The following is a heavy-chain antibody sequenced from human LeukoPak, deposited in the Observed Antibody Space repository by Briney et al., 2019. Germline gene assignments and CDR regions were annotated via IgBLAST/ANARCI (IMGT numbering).Heavy chain of an antibody. D-gene: IGHD3-3*01. CDR2: ISSSGSTI. CDR3: ARDMGYDFWSGYYTGTDY. Sequence: PGGSLRLSCAASGFTFSDYYMSWIRQAPGKGLEWVSYISSSGSTIYYADSVKGRFTISRDNSKNTLYLQMNSLRAEDTAVYYCARDMGYDFWSGYYTGTDYWGQGTLVTASS. V-gene: IGHV3-11*04. J-gene: IGHJ4*02. CDR1: GFTFSDYY.